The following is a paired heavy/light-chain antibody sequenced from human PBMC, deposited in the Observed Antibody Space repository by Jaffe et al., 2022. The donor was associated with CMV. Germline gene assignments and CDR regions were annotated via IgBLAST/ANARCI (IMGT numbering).Light chain of an antibody. V-gene: IGKV2-28*01. Sequence: DIVMTQSPLSLPVTPGEPASISCRSSQSLLHSNGYNYLDWYLQKPGKSPQLLIYLGSNRASGVPDRFSGSGSGTDFTLKISRVQAEDVGVYYCMQALQTPQTFGQGTKVEIK. CDR1: QSLLHSNGYNY. CDR3: MQALQTPQT. CDR2: LGS. J-gene: IGKJ1*01.
Heavy chain of an antibody. D-gene: IGHD2-2*01. J-gene: IGHJ5*02. CDR2: IHYSGST. Sequence: QVQLQESGPGLVKPSQTLSLTCNVSGGSISSGNYYWSWIRQHPGKGLEWIGYIHYSGSTYYNPSLKSRVTISVDTSKNHFSLNLTSVTAADTAMYYCAGYCGSTSCRWFDPWGQGTLVTVSS. CDR3: AGYCGSTSCRWFDP. CDR1: GGSISSGNYY. V-gene: IGHV4-31*03.